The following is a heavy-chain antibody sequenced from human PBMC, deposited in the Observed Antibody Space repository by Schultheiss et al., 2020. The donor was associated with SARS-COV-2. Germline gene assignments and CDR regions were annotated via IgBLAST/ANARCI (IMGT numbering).Heavy chain of an antibody. Sequence: GGSLRLSCAASGFTFSDYYMSWVRQAPGKGLEWVSVIYSGGSTYYADSVKGRFTISRDNSKNTLYLQMNSLRAEDTAVYYCARDLGDYDLYYYGMDVWGQGTTVTVSS. J-gene: IGHJ6*02. CDR2: IYSGGST. V-gene: IGHV3-53*01. D-gene: IGHD4-17*01. CDR1: GFTFSDYY. CDR3: ARDLGDYDLYYYGMDV.